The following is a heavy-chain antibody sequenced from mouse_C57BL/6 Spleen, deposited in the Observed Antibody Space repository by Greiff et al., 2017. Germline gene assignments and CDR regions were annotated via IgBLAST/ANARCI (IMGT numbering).Heavy chain of an antibody. CDR3: ASGYYGSSYFDD. J-gene: IGHJ2*01. D-gene: IGHD1-1*01. CDR1: GYSFTDYN. Sequence: EVQLQQSGPELVKPGASVKISCKASGYSFTDYNMNWVKQSNGKSLEWIGVINPNYGTTTYNQKFKGKATLTVDQSSSTAYMQLNSLTSEDSAVYYCASGYYGSSYFDDWGQGTTLTVSA. V-gene: IGHV1-39*01. CDR2: INPNYGTT.